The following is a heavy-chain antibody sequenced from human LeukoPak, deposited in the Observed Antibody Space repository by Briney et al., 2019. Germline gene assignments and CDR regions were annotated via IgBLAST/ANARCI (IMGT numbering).Heavy chain of an antibody. D-gene: IGHD3-22*01. CDR2: IYHSGST. CDR3: ARGPYSYDSSGAFDI. J-gene: IGHJ3*02. CDR1: GGSISSSSYY. V-gene: IGHV4-39*07. Sequence: SETLSLTCTVSGGSISSSSYYWGWIRQPPGKGLEWIGEIYHSGSTNYNPSLKSRVTISVDKSKNQFSLKLSSVTAADTAVYFCARGPYSYDSSGAFDIWGQGTMVTVSS.